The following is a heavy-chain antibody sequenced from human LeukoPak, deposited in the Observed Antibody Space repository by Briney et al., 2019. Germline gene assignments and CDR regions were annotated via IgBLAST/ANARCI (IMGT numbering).Heavy chain of an antibody. V-gene: IGHV4-39*01. D-gene: IGHD6-13*01. CDR2: IYYSGST. Sequence: SETLSLTCPVSGGSISSSCYYWGWIRQPPGKGLEWIGSIYYSGSTYYNPSLKSRVTISVDTSKNQFSLKLSSVTAADTAVYYCASYSIAAAGTGYWGQGTLVTVSS. CDR3: ASYSIAAAGTGY. J-gene: IGHJ4*02. CDR1: GGSISSSCYY.